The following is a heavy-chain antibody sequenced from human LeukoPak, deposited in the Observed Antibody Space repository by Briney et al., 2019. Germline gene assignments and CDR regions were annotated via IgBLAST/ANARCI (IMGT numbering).Heavy chain of an antibody. V-gene: IGHV1-69*13. CDR3: ARDHCSGGSCFYSRDFDY. CDR1: GGTFSSYA. J-gene: IGHJ4*02. CDR2: IIPIFGTA. D-gene: IGHD2-15*01. Sequence: AASVKVPCTASGGTFSSYAISWVRQAPGQGLEWMGGIIPIFGTANYAQKFQGRVTITADESTSTAYMELSSLRSEDTAVYYCARDHCSGGSCFYSRDFDYWGQGTLVTVSS.